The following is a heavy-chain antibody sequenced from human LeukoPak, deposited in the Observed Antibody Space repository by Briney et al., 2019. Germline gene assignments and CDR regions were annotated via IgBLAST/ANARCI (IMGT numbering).Heavy chain of an antibody. CDR1: GFTFSSYA. D-gene: IGHD6-13*01. V-gene: IGHV3-23*01. CDR2: ISGSGGST. J-gene: IGHJ4*02. CDR3: AKDQAAAGLGGY. Sequence: GGSLRPSCAASGFTFSSYAMSWVRQAPGKGLEWVSAISGSGGSTYYADSVKGRFTISRDNSKNALYLQMNSLRAEDTAVYYCAKDQAAAGLGGYWGQGTLVTVSS.